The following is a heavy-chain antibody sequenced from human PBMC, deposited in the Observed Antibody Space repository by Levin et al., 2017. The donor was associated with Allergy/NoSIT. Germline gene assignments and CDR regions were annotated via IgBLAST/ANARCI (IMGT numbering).Heavy chain of an antibody. J-gene: IGHJ4*02. CDR3: TKGGMANIRGGNYLDY. D-gene: IGHD5-24*01. Sequence: GESLKISCAASGFSFSNYAMNWVRQAPGKGLEWVSFISGSDNVTYYADSVKGRFTISRDNSKKTVILQMNSLRAEDTAVYYCTKGGMANIRGGNYLDYWGQGSLVTVSS. V-gene: IGHV3-23*01. CDR2: ISGSDNVT. CDR1: GFSFSNYA.